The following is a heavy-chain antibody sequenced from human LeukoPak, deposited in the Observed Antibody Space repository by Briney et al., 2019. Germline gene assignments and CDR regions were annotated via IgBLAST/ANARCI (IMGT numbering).Heavy chain of an antibody. D-gene: IGHD2-2*01. CDR1: GYTFTGYY. CDR2: INPNSGGT. CDR3: ARDYCSSTSCYGYFDY. V-gene: IGHV1-2*02. Sequence: APVKVSCKASGYTFTGYYMHWVRQAPGQGLEWMGWINPNSGGTNYAQKFQGRVTMTRDTSISTAYMELSRLRSDDTAVYYCARDYCSSTSCYGYFDYWGQGTLVTVSS. J-gene: IGHJ4*02.